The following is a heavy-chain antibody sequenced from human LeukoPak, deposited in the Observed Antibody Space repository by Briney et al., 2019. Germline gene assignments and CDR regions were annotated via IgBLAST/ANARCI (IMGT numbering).Heavy chain of an antibody. CDR2: ISSSGYTV. J-gene: IGHJ4*02. D-gene: IGHD6-19*01. CDR3: ALNAVAGFDY. CDR1: GFAFSSYS. V-gene: IGHV3-48*01. Sequence: PGGSLRLSCAASGFAFSSYSMSWVRQAPGTGLEWVSYISSSGYTVYYADSVKGRFTISRDNAKNTLYLQMNSLRAEDTAVYYCALNAVAGFDYWGQGTLVTVSS.